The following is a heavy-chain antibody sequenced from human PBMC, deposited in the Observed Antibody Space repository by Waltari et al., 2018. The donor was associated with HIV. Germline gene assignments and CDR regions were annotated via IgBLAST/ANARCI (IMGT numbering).Heavy chain of an antibody. CDR3: ARPQGGYSYGFNY. Sequence: EVQLVESGGGLVQPGGSLRLSCAASGFTFSAYWMSWVRQAPGKGLEWVANIKQDGSAQYDGDSVKGRFAISRDNAKNSLYLQMNSLRADETAVYYCARPQGGYSYGFNYWGQGTLVTVSS. CDR1: GFTFSAYW. D-gene: IGHD5-18*01. V-gene: IGHV3-7*01. CDR2: IKQDGSAQ. J-gene: IGHJ4*02.